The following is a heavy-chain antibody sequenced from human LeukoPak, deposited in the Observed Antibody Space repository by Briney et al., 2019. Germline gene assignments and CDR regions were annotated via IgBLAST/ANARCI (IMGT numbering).Heavy chain of an antibody. CDR2: IYVGNGNT. CDR1: GYTFSSYA. Sequence: ASVKVSCKASGYTFSSYAIHWVRQAPGQRPEWMGWIYVGNGNTKYSQKFQDRVTITRDTSASTVYMELTSLRSEDTAVYSCARGEQWLVSPFDYWGQGTLVTVSS. V-gene: IGHV1-3*01. J-gene: IGHJ4*02. D-gene: IGHD6-19*01. CDR3: ARGEQWLVSPFDY.